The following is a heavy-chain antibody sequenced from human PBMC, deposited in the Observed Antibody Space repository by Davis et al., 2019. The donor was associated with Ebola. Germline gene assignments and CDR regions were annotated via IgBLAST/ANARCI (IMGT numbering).Heavy chain of an antibody. CDR2: INHSGST. Sequence: MPSETLSLTCAVYGGPFSGYYWSWIRQPPGKGLEWIGEINHSGSTNYNPSLKSRVTISVDTSKNQFSLKLSSVTAADTAVYYCARERGYSYGRLYYFDYWGQGTLVTVSS. CDR1: GGPFSGYY. V-gene: IGHV4-34*01. CDR3: ARERGYSYGRLYYFDY. J-gene: IGHJ4*02. D-gene: IGHD5-18*01.